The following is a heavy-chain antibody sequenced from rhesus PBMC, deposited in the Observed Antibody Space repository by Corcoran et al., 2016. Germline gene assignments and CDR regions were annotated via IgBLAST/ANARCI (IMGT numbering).Heavy chain of an antibody. Sequence: QVQLRESGPGLVKPSETLLLTCAGSGGSVSGGPDWSWVRLVPGKGLEGRGFFVSDDGSATYSPSRKKRVTISRDMSKHQFSLKLNSVTAADTAIYYCTGHLSYTYNQFDVWGPGVLVTVSS. D-gene: IGHD1-26*01. CDR3: TGHLSYTYNQFDV. J-gene: IGHJ5-1*01. CDR1: GGSVSGGPD. V-gene: IGHV4-76*01. CDR2: FVSDDGSA.